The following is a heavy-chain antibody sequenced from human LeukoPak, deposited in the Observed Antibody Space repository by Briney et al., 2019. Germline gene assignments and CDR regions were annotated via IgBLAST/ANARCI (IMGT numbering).Heavy chain of an antibody. J-gene: IGHJ4*02. CDR1: GFTFSSYS. V-gene: IGHV3-48*01. Sequence: GGSLRLSCAASGFTFSSYSMNWVRQAPGKGLEWVSYISSSSSTIYYADSVKGRFTISRDNAKNSLYLQMNSLRAEDTAVYYCARASIAVAGTLARATKFDYWGQGTLVTVSS. CDR3: ARASIAVAGTLARATKFDY. D-gene: IGHD6-19*01. CDR2: ISSSSSTI.